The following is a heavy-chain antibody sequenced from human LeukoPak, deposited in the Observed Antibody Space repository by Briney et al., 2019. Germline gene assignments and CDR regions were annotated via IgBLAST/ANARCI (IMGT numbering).Heavy chain of an antibody. D-gene: IGHD3-10*01. CDR2: INSDGSST. V-gene: IGHV3-74*01. CDR3: ARAPIPMVRGPNWFDP. Sequence: PGGSLRLSCAASGFTFSSYWMHWVRQAPGKGLVWVSGINSDGSSTSYADSVKGRFTISRDNAKNTLYLQMNSLRAADTAVYYRARAPIPMVRGPNWFDPWGQGTLVTASS. J-gene: IGHJ5*02. CDR1: GFTFSSYW.